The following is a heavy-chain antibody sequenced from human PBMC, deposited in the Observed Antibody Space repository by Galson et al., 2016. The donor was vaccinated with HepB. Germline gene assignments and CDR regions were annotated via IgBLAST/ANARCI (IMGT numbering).Heavy chain of an antibody. D-gene: IGHD3-3*01. CDR2: TSFDQRHK. V-gene: IGHV3-30*18. CDR1: RFTFSSYG. J-gene: IGHJ5*01. Sequence: SLRLSCAASRFTFSSYGMHWVRQAPGKGLEWVAVTSFDQRHKYYADSVKGRFTISRDNSKNTLFLQMNSLRPEDTAVYYCAKDWDRFDFWSGIDSWGQGTLVTVSS. CDR3: AKDWDRFDFWSGIDS.